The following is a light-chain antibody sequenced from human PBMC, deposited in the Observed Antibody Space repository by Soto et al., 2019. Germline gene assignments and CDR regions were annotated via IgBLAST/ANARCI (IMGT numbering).Light chain of an antibody. CDR2: EVS. CDR1: SSDVGGYNY. CDR3: SSYTSSRNYV. Sequence: QSALTQPASVSGSPGQSITISCTGTSSDVGGYNYVSWYQQHPGKAPKLMIYEVSNRPSGVSNRFSGSKSGNTVSLTISGLQAEDEADYYCSSYTSSRNYVFGTGTKLTVL. J-gene: IGLJ1*01. V-gene: IGLV2-14*01.